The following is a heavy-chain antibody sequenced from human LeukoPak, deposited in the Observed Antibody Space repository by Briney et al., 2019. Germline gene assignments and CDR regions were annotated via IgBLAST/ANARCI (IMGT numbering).Heavy chain of an antibody. J-gene: IGHJ5*02. CDR2: IYYSGST. CDR1: GGSISSYY. V-gene: IGHV4-59*08. D-gene: IGHD6-13*01. CDR3: ARHDPRAAAGTFDP. Sequence: PSETLSLTCTVPGGSISSYYWSWIRQPPGKGLEWIGYIYYSGSTNYNPSLKSRASISVDKSKNHFSLKLSSVTTADTAVYYRARHDPRAAAGTFDPWGQGTLVTVSS.